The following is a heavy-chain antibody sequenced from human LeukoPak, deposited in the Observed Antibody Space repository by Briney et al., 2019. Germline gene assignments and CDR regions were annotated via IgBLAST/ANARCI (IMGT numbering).Heavy chain of an antibody. V-gene: IGHV4-34*01. CDR2: INHSGST. D-gene: IGHD1-26*01. J-gene: IGHJ4*02. CDR1: GGSFSGYY. CDR3: ARGQNENKWELLSYYFDY. Sequence: SEALSLTCAVYGGSFSGYYWSWIRQPPGKGLEWIGEINHSGSTNYNPSLKSRVTISVDTSKNQFSLKLSSVTAADTAVYYCARGQNENKWELLSYYFDYWGQGTLVTASS.